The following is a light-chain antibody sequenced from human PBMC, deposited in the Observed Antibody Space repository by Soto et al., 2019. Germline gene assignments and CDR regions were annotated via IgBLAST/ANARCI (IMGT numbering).Light chain of an antibody. CDR3: VLYMGSAWV. CDR1: SGSVSTSYY. Sequence: QAVVTQEPSFSVSPGGTVTLTCGLSSGSVSTSYYPSWYQQTPGQAPRTLIYSTNTRSSGVPDRFSGSILGNKAALTITGAQADDESDYYCVLYMGSAWVFGGGTKLTV. CDR2: STN. V-gene: IGLV8-61*01. J-gene: IGLJ3*02.